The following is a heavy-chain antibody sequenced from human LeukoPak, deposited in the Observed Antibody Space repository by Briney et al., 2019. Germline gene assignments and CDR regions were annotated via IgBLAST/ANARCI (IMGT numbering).Heavy chain of an antibody. CDR1: GVSLTNNDYS. D-gene: IGHD3-10*01. J-gene: IGHJ4*02. CDR2: IRHRGAT. V-gene: IGHV4-34*01. Sequence: PSETLSLTCAVYGVSLTNNDYSWTWIRQSPGKGLEWIGDIRHRGATDYNPSLKSRVTMSVDSSKNQFSLKVTSVTAADTAVYYCAREGPMFDSGSYSKSLGYWGQGFLVTVSS. CDR3: AREGPMFDSGSYSKSLGY.